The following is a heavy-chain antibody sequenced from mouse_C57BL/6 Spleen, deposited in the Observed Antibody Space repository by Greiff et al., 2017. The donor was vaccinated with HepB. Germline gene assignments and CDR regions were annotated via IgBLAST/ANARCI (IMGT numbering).Heavy chain of an antibody. J-gene: IGHJ4*01. D-gene: IGHD4-1*01. V-gene: IGHV1-59*01. Sequence: QVQLQQPGAELVRPGTSVKLSCKASGYTFTSYWMHWVKQRPGQGLEWIGVIDPSDSYTNYNQKFKGKATLTVDTSSSTAYMQLSSLTSEDSAVYYCARVPGIGDAMDYWGQGTSVTVSS. CDR2: IDPSDSYT. CDR3: ARVPGIGDAMDY. CDR1: GYTFTSYW.